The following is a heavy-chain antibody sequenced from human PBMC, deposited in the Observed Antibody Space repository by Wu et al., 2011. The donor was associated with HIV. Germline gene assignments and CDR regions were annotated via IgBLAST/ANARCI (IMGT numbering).Heavy chain of an antibody. CDR2: ISAYNGDT. D-gene: IGHD1-26*01. V-gene: IGHV1-18*01. J-gene: IGHJ6*02. CDR1: GYPFTSYG. Sequence: QVQLVQSGAEVKKPGASVKVSCKASGYPFTSYGITWVRQAPGQGLEWLGWISAYNGDTNFAQKFQGRVTMTTETSTSTVYMELRRLRSDDTAVYYCARDESGTSSYYGMDVWGQGTTVTVSS. CDR3: ARDESGTSSYYGMDV.